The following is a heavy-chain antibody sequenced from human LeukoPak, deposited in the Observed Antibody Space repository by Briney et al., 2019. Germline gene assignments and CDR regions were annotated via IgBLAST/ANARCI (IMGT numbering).Heavy chain of an antibody. J-gene: IGHJ4*02. CDR2: IYYSGST. D-gene: IGHD5-18*01. CDR3: ARGAAGYSYG. V-gene: IGHV4-59*01. Sequence: PSETLSLTCTVSGGSISSYYWSWIRQPPGKGLEWIGYIYYSGSTNYSPSLKSRVTISIDTSKNQFSLRLSSVTAADTAVYYCARGAAGYSYGWGQGTLVTVSS. CDR1: GGSISSYY.